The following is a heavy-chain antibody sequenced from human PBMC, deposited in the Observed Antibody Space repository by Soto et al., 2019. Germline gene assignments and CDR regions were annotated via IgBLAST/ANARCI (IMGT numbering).Heavy chain of an antibody. CDR3: ARDNAGTTDY. D-gene: IGHD1-7*01. Sequence: SETLSLTCTVSGGSISSGGYYWSWIRQHPGKGLEWIGYIYYSGSTYYNPSLKSRVTISVDTSKNQFSLKLSSVTAADTAVYYCARDNAGTTDYWGQGTRVTVSS. CDR1: GGSISSGGYY. V-gene: IGHV4-31*03. CDR2: IYYSGST. J-gene: IGHJ4*02.